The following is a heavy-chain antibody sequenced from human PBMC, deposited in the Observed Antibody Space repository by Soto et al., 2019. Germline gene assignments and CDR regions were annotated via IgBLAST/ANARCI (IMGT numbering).Heavy chain of an antibody. D-gene: IGHD5-18*01. CDR2: TYYRSKWYN. CDR3: ARGPRGYSYGYVDY. V-gene: IGHV6-1*01. CDR1: GDSVSSNSAS. Sequence: PSRTLSLTCAISGDSVSSNSASWNLIRQSPSRGLEWLGRTYYRSKWYNDYAVSVKSRITINPDTSKNQFSLQLNSVTPEDTAVYYCARGPRGYSYGYVDYWGQGTLVTVSS. J-gene: IGHJ4*02.